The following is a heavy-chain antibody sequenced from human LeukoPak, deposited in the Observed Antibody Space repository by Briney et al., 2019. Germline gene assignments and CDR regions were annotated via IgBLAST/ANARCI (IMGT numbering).Heavy chain of an antibody. D-gene: IGHD2-21*02. V-gene: IGHV3-30*02. CDR1: GYTFSSYN. CDR3: AKDSGGGDCFFDH. J-gene: IGHJ4*02. Sequence: PGGSLRLSCAASGYTFSSYNMHWVRQAPGKGLEWVAFIRYDGSNKYYADSVKGRFTISRDNSKNTLYLQMNSLRAEDTAVYYCAKDSGGGDCFFDHWGQGTLVIVSS. CDR2: IRYDGSNK.